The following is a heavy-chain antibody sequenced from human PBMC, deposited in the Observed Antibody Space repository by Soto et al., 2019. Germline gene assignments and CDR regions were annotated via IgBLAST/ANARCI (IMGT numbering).Heavy chain of an antibody. V-gene: IGHV4-39*01. J-gene: IGHJ4*02. CDR1: GGSISSSSYY. CDR2: IYYSGST. Sequence: PSETLSLTCTVSGGSISSSSYYWGWIRQPPGKGLEWIGSIYYSGSTYYNPSLKSRVTISVDTSKNQFSLKLSSVTAADTAVYYCASKNYDILTGYYTPDYWGQGILVTVSS. CDR3: ASKNYDILTGYYTPDY. D-gene: IGHD3-9*01.